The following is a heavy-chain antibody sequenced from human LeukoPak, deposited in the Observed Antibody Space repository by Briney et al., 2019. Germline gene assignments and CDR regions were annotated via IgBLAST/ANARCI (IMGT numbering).Heavy chain of an antibody. J-gene: IGHJ5*01. CDR1: GGSISSHY. Sequence: PSETLSLTCSVSGGSISSHYWIWIRQPPGKGLEWIGNIYYNGRTNYKPSLESRVTISIDTSRKHLSLTLTSVTAADTAVYYCARDRNWNYDSWGQGTQVTVSS. V-gene: IGHV4-59*11. D-gene: IGHD1-7*01. CDR2: IYYNGRT. CDR3: ARDRNWNYDS.